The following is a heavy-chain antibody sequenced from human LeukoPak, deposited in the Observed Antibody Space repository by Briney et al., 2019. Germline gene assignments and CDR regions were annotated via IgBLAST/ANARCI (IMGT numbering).Heavy chain of an antibody. CDR1: GGTFSSYA. J-gene: IGHJ4*02. V-gene: IGHV1-69*13. Sequence: ASVKVSCKASGGTFSSYAISWVRQAPGQGPEWMGGIIPIFGTANYAQKFQGRVTITADESTSTAYMELSSLRSEDTAVYYCAGDLDSSWHYYFDYWGQGTLVTVSS. CDR3: AGDLDSSWHYYFDY. CDR2: IIPIFGTA. D-gene: IGHD6-13*01.